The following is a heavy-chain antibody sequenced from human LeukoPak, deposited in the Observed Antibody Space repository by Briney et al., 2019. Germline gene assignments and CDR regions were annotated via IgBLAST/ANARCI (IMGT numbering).Heavy chain of an antibody. CDR2: IYYSGST. V-gene: IGHV4-39*07. CDR3: ARDTERSDGYSSSPSDY. D-gene: IGHD6-13*01. J-gene: IGHJ4*02. CDR1: GGSISSSSYY. Sequence: KASETLSLTCTVSGGSISSSSYYWGWIRQPPEKGLEWIGSIYYSGSTYYNPSLKSRVTISVDTSKNQFSLKLSSVTAADTAVYYCARDTERSDGYSSSPSDYWGQGTLVTVSS.